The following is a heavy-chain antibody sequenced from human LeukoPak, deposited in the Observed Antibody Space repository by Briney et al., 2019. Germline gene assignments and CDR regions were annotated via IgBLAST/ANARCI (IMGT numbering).Heavy chain of an antibody. Sequence: ASVKVSCKASGGTFGSYAISWVRQAPGQGLEWMGGIIPIFGTANYAQKFQGRVTITADESTSTAYMELSSLRSEDTAVYYCAREYRKLRYFDWLRTKKNWFDPWGQGTLVTVSS. J-gene: IGHJ5*02. CDR1: GGTFGSYA. V-gene: IGHV1-69*13. CDR3: AREYRKLRYFDWLRTKKNWFDP. CDR2: IIPIFGTA. D-gene: IGHD3-9*01.